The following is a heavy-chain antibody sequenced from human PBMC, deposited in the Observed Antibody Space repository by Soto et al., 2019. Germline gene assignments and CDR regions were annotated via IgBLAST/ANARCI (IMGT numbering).Heavy chain of an antibody. J-gene: IGHJ6*03. CDR1: GFTFSNFA. D-gene: IGHD6-13*01. CDR2: ITGSTGTT. Sequence: EVQVLESGGGSVQPGGSLRLSCAASGFTFSNFAMSWVRHAPGKGLEWVSEITGSTGTTYYADSVRGRFIISRDNSQNTLHLQMNSLSPEDTAVYYCEKDNSSSPYYMDVWGKGTTVTVSS. V-gene: IGHV3-23*01. CDR3: EKDNSSSPYYMDV.